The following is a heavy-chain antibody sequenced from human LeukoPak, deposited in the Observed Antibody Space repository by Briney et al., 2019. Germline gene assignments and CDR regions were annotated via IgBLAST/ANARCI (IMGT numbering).Heavy chain of an antibody. D-gene: IGHD3-10*01. CDR2: IWYDGSNK. J-gene: IGHJ1*01. CDR3: ARESTTMVRGVIQH. CDR1: GFTFSSYG. Sequence: GGSLRLSCAAPGFTFSSYGMHWVRQAPGKGLEWVAVIWYDGSNKYYADPVKGRFTISRDNSKNTLYLQMNSLRAEDTAVYYCARESTTMVRGVIQHWGQGTLVTVSS. V-gene: IGHV3-33*01.